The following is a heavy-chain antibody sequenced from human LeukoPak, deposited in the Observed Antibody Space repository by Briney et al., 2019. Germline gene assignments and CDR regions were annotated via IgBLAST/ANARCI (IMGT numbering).Heavy chain of an antibody. CDR3: ARDSNWNRDY. Sequence: GASVKVSCKASGYTFTGCYMHWVRQAPGQGLEWMGWINPNSGGTNYAQKFQGRVTMTRDTSISTAYMELSNLRSDDTAVYYCARDSNWNRDYWGQGTLVTVSS. J-gene: IGHJ4*02. V-gene: IGHV1-2*02. CDR2: INPNSGGT. D-gene: IGHD1-20*01. CDR1: GYTFTGCY.